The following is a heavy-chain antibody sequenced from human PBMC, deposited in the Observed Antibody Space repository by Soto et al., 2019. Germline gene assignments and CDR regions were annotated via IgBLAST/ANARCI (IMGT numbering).Heavy chain of an antibody. CDR2: MYHSGST. J-gene: IGHJ6*02. D-gene: IGHD3-10*02. Sequence: QVQLQESGPGLVKPSGTLSLTCAVSGGSISSSNWWSWVRQPPGKGLEWIGEMYHSGSTNYNPSLKSRVTISVDESKKQFSLKLSSVTAADTAVYFCVSVWGGYYYAIDVWGQGCTVTVS. CDR3: VSVWGGYYYAIDV. CDR1: GGSISSSNW. V-gene: IGHV4-4*02.